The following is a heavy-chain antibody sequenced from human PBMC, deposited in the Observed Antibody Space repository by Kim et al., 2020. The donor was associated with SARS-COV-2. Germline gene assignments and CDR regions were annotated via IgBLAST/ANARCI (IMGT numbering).Heavy chain of an antibody. CDR2: IWSDGTNK. D-gene: IGHD1-7*01. CDR3: TRDPLNWNYVGYFDY. V-gene: IGHV3-33*01. Sequence: GGSLRLSCAASGFTFNNYGMHWVRQAPGKGLEWVAFIWSDGTNKYYADAVKGRFTISRDNSKNTLYLQMNSLRAEDTAVYYCTRDPLNWNYVGYFDYWGQGTLVTVSS. J-gene: IGHJ4*02. CDR1: GFTFNNYG.